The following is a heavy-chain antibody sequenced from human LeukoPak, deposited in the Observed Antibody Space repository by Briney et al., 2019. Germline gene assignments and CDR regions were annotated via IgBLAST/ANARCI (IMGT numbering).Heavy chain of an antibody. J-gene: IGHJ4*02. Sequence: GGSLGLSCAASGFTFSSYAMSWVRQAPGKGLEWVSAISGSGGSTYYADSVKGRFTISRDNSKNTLYLQMNSLRAEDTAVYYCAKIDYDSSGYPERHFDYWGQGTLVTVSS. CDR2: ISGSGGST. CDR3: AKIDYDSSGYPERHFDY. V-gene: IGHV3-23*01. D-gene: IGHD3-22*01. CDR1: GFTFSSYA.